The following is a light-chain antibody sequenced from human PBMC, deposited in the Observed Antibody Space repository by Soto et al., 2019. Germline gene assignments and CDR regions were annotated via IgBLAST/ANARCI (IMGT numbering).Light chain of an antibody. V-gene: IGKV3-20*01. CDR2: GAS. Sequence: EIVLTQSPGTLSLSPGERATLSCRASQSVSSSYLAWYQQKPGQAPRLLIYGASSRATGIPDRFSGSGSGTDITLTISRLEPEDFAVYYCQQYGSSPRTFGQGTKWIS. J-gene: IGKJ1*01. CDR3: QQYGSSPRT. CDR1: QSVSSSY.